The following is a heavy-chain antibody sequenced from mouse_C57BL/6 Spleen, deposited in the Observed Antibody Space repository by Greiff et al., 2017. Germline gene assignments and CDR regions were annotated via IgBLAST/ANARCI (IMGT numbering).Heavy chain of an antibody. CDR2: INPNNGGT. D-gene: IGHD4-1*01. CDR3: ARRSWDWYFDV. CDR1: GYTFTDYN. Sequence: VQLKESGPELVKPGASVKIPCKASGYTFTDYNMDWVKQSHGKSLEWIGDINPNNGGTIYNQKFKGKATLTVDKSSSTAYMELRSLTSEDTAVYYCARRSWDWYFDVWGTGTTVTVSS. J-gene: IGHJ1*03. V-gene: IGHV1-18*01.